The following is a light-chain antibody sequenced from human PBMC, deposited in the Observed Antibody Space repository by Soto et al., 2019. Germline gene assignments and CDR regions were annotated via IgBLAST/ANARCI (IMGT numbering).Light chain of an antibody. V-gene: IGLV2-14*01. CDR3: SSYTSSTTYV. CDR2: EVR. Sequence: QSALTQPASVSGSPGQSITISYTGTGSDVGGYHHVSWYQQHPGKAPKLMIYEVRNRPSGVSNRFSGSKSGNTASLTISGLQAEDEADYYCSSYTSSTTYVFGTGTKLTVL. J-gene: IGLJ1*01. CDR1: GSDVGGYHH.